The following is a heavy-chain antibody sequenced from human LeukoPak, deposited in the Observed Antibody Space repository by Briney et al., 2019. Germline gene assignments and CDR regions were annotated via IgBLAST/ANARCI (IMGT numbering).Heavy chain of an antibody. J-gene: IGHJ3*02. V-gene: IGHV4-39*02. Sequence: PSETLSLTCTVSGGSIISNNHYWGWTRQPPGKGLEWFGRISYSGGTAYNPSLRSRVTISVDTSKNQFSLKVNTVTAADTAVYYCAREVEYYDSSGYRPHAFDIWGQGTLVTVSA. CDR1: GGSIISNNHY. CDR2: ISYSGGT. D-gene: IGHD3-22*01. CDR3: AREVEYYDSSGYRPHAFDI.